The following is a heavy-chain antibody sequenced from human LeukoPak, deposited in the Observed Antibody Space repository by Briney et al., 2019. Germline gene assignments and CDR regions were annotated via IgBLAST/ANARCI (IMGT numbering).Heavy chain of an antibody. CDR2: ISSSSSYI. CDR1: GFTFSSYS. Sequence: GGSLRLSCAASGFTFSSYSMNWVRQAPRKGLEWVSFISSSSSYIYYADSVKGRFTISRDNAKNTLYLQMNSLRAEDTAVYYCARVVEIAVAGPGYWGQGTLVTVSS. CDR3: ARVVEIAVAGPGY. J-gene: IGHJ4*02. V-gene: IGHV3-21*01. D-gene: IGHD6-19*01.